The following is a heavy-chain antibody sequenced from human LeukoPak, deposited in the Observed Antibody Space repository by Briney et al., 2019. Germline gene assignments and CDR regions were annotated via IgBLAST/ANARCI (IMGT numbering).Heavy chain of an antibody. CDR3: ARLTWKAAGIRTLQH. CDR1: GGTFRSYA. D-gene: IGHD6-13*01. J-gene: IGHJ1*01. V-gene: IGHV1-69*05. Sequence: SVKVSCKASGGTFRSYAFSWVRQAPGQGLEWMGGSTPLYHSSNYAQNFQGRVTLTTDESTNTAYMELRSLRSDDTAVYYCARLTWKAAGIRTLQHWGQGTLVTVSS. CDR2: STPLYHSS.